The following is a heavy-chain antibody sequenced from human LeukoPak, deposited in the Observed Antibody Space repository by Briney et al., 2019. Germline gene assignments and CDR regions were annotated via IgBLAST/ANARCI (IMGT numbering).Heavy chain of an antibody. CDR1: GYSFTSYW. Sequence: GESLKISCKGSGYSFTSYWIGWVRQMPGKGLEWMGIIYPGDSDTRYSPSFQGQVTISADKSISTAYLQWSSLKASDTAMYYCARHDVDYYGSATGNAFDIWGQGTMVTVSS. CDR2: IYPGDSDT. D-gene: IGHD3-10*01. CDR3: ARHDVDYYGSATGNAFDI. J-gene: IGHJ3*02. V-gene: IGHV5-51*01.